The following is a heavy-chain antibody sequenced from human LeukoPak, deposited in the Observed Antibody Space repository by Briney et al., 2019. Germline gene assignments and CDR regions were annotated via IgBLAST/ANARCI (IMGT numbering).Heavy chain of an antibody. CDR3: ASTDSWALFGD. CDR1: GFTFSSYG. Sequence: GGSLRLSCAASGFTFSSYGMHWVRQAPGKGLEWVANIKQDGSEKYYVDSVKGRFTISRDNAKNSLYLQMNSLRAEDTAVYYCASTDSWALFGDWGQGTLVTVSS. J-gene: IGHJ4*02. CDR2: IKQDGSEK. V-gene: IGHV3-7*01. D-gene: IGHD3-16*01.